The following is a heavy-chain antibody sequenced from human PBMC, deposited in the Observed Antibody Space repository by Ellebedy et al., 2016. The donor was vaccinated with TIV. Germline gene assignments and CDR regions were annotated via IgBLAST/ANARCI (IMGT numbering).Heavy chain of an antibody. Sequence: SQTLSLTCAISGDSVSSNSPTWNWIRQSPSRGLEWLGRTYYRSKWYNEYAVSVKSRITINPDTSKNQFSLQLNSLTPEDQALYYCVRGSRGAFDIWGQGTMVTVSS. V-gene: IGHV6-1*01. CDR1: GDSVSSNSPT. CDR2: TYYRSKWYN. J-gene: IGHJ3*02. CDR3: VRGSRGAFDI.